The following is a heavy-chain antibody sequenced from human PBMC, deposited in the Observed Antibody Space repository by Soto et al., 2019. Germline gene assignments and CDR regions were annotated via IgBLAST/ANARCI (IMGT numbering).Heavy chain of an antibody. V-gene: IGHV3-23*01. Sequence: EVQLLESGGGLVQPGGSLRLSCAASGFTFSSYAMSWVRQAPGKGLEWVSGISGSGGSTYYADSVKGRFTISRDNSKNTLYLQTNSLRAEDTAVYSCAKETGYNYGYDAMDVWGQGTAVTVSS. J-gene: IGHJ6*02. CDR2: ISGSGGST. CDR3: AKETGYNYGYDAMDV. CDR1: GFTFSSYA. D-gene: IGHD5-18*01.